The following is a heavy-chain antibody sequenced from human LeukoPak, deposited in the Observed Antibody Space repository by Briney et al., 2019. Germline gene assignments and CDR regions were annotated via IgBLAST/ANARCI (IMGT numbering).Heavy chain of an antibody. CDR2: INPNSGGT. D-gene: IGHD3-22*01. V-gene: IGHV1-2*04. J-gene: IGHJ4*02. CDR3: ARALRGDSSGYYSYYFDY. CDR1: GYTFTGYY. Sequence: GASVKVSCKASGYTFTGYYMHWVRQAPGQGLEWMGWINPNSGGTNYAQKFQGWVTMTRDTSISTAYMELSRLRSDDTAVYYCARALRGDSSGYYSYYFDYWGQGTLVTVSS.